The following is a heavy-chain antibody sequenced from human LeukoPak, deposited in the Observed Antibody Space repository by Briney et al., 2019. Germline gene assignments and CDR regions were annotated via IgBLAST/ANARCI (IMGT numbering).Heavy chain of an antibody. Sequence: GGSLRLSCAASGFSFRTYAMHWVRQAPGKGLEWVGVISYDGSNKYYADSVKGRFTISRDNSKNTVYLQMNSLGAEDTAVYYCARDLRHQLLYCLDYWGQGTLVTVSS. J-gene: IGHJ4*02. CDR2: ISYDGSNK. CDR1: GFSFRTYA. V-gene: IGHV3-30*04. D-gene: IGHD2-2*02. CDR3: ARDLRHQLLYCLDY.